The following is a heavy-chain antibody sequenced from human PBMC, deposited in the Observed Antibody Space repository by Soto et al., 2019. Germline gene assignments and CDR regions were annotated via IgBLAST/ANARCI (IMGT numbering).Heavy chain of an antibody. CDR3: ARSFGWYAIDQ. J-gene: IGHJ1*01. V-gene: IGHV4-39*07. D-gene: IGHD6-19*01. CDR2: ILHSGTT. Sequence: PSETLSLTCTVSGISINSTNYYWGWIRQPPGKGLEWIGSILHSGTTYFNPSLKSRVTLSVDTSKNQFSLMLSSVTAADTAVYYCARSFGWYAIDQWGQGTLVTVSS. CDR1: GISINSTNYY.